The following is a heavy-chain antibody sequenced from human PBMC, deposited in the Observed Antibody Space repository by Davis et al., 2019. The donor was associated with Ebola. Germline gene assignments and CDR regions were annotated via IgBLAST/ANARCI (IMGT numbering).Heavy chain of an antibody. J-gene: IGHJ5*02. D-gene: IGHD4-11*01. CDR2: ISQSGST. Sequence: SETLSLTCAVSGDSISSSNWWSWVRQPPGKGLEWIGEISQSGSTNYNPSLKSRVTISVDTSKNQFSLKLSSVTAADTAVYYCARSTTPNNWFDPWGQGTLVTVSS. CDR1: GDSISSSNW. V-gene: IGHV4-4*02. CDR3: ARSTTPNNWFDP.